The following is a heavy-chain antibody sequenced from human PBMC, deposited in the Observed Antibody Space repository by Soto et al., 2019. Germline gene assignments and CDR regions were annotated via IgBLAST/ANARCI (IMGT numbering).Heavy chain of an antibody. CDR3: ARGNCSGGSCQERFDP. CDR1: GFTFSSYG. V-gene: IGHV3-33*01. CDR2: IWYDGSNK. J-gene: IGHJ5*02. Sequence: QVQLVESGGGVVQPGRSLRLSCAASGFTFSSYGMHWVRQAPGKGLEWVAVIWYDGSNKYYADSVKGRFTISRDNSKNTLYLQMNSLRAEDTAVYYCARGNCSGGSCQERFDPWGQGTLVTVSS. D-gene: IGHD2-15*01.